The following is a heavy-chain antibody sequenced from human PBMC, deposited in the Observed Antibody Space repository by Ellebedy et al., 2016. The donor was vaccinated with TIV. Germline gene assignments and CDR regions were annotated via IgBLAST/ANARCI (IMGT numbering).Heavy chain of an antibody. CDR3: AKDECGNFCTIES. CDR2: ISGVDDST. CDR1: AFTFRPYA. D-gene: IGHD4-23*01. V-gene: IGHV3-23*01. J-gene: IGHJ1*01. Sequence: GGSLRLSXAVSAFTFRPYAIHWVRQAPGKGLDLVSTISGVDDSTSYTDSVKGRFTISRDKFNNMVYLQMNSLRAEDTAVYYCAKDECGNFCTIESWGQGTLVTVSS.